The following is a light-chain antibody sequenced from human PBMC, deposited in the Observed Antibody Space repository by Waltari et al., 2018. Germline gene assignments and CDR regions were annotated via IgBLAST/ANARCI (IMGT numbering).Light chain of an antibody. V-gene: IGLV1-47*01. CDR2: MND. CDR1: RPNIENNN. CDR3: AAWDASLGAWL. Sequence: QSVLTQPPSASGAPGPRVTIPCSGSRPNIENNNLHWYQQVPGTAPKNLIYMNDERPSGVPDRFSGSKSGTSASLAISGLRSEDEAHYYCAAWDASLGAWLFGGGTKLTVL. J-gene: IGLJ3*02.